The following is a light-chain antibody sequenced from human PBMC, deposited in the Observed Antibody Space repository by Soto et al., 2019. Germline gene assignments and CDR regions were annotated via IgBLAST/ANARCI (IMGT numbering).Light chain of an antibody. V-gene: IGLV1-40*01. CDR3: QSYDSRLSTLV. J-gene: IGLJ2*01. CDR1: NANLGTGYD. CDR2: DND. Sequence: QAVVTQPPSVSGAPGQTVTISCSGTNANLGTGYDVHWYQQLPGTAPKLLLYDNDNRPSGVPDRFSGSRSGTSASLAITGLQAEDEADYYCQSYDSRLSTLVFGGGTQLTVL.